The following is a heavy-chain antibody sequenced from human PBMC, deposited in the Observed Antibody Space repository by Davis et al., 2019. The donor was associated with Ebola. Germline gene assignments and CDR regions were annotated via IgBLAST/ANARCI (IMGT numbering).Heavy chain of an antibody. D-gene: IGHD4-17*01. CDR3: VRGYGASY. Sequence: GESLKISCAASGFTFSESWMAWVRQAPGKGLEWISYISRSSTVSYSDSVKGRFTISRDNAKNSLYLQMNSLRDEDTAVYYCVRGYGASYWGPGTLVTVSS. CDR2: ISRSSTV. J-gene: IGHJ4*01. V-gene: IGHV3-69-1*01. CDR1: GFTFSESW.